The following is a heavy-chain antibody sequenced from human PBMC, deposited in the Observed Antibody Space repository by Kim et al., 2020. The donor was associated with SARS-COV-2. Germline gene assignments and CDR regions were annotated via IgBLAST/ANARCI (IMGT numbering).Heavy chain of an antibody. CDR2: IYHSGST. J-gene: IGHJ5*02. CDR3: ARAKPAAQGDVAANWFDP. D-gene: IGHD2-2*01. Sequence: SETLSLTCAVSGGSISSGGYSWSWIRQPPGKGLEWIGYIYHSGSTYYNPSLKSRVTISVDRSKNQFSLKLSSVTAADTAVYYCARAKPAAQGDVAANWFDPWGQGTLVTVSS. CDR1: GGSISSGGYS. V-gene: IGHV4-30-2*01.